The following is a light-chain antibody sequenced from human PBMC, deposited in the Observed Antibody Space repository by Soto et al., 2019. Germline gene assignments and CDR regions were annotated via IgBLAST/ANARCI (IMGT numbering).Light chain of an antibody. CDR2: EVS. CDR1: SSDVGAYDY. CDR3: SSYTINFLVI. J-gene: IGLJ2*01. V-gene: IGLV2-14*01. Sequence: QSALTQPASVSGSPGQSITISCTGTSSDVGAYDYVSWYQQHPDKAPKLLIFEVSNRPSGVSNRFSGSKSGNTASLTISGLQPEDEADYYCSSYTINFLVIFGGGTQLTV.